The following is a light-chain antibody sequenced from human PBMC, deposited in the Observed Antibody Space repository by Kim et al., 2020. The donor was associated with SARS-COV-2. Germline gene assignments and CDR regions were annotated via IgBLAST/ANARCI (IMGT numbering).Light chain of an antibody. V-gene: IGLV3-1*01. CDR2: QDT. CDR3: QALYISTGGV. J-gene: IGLJ3*02. CDR1: KLGDKY. Sequence: SYELTQPPSVSVSPGQTARITCSGDKLGDKYACWYQQKPGQSPVLVNYQDTKRPSGIPERFSGSNSGNTATLTISGTQAMGEADYYCQALYISTGGVFGG.